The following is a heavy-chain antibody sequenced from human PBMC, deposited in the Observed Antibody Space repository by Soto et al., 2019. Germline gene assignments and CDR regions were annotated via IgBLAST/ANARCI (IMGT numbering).Heavy chain of an antibody. D-gene: IGHD6-13*01. V-gene: IGHV4-59*01. CDR1: GGSISSYY. J-gene: IGHJ5*02. CDR3: ARGGSSWYVTQGWFDP. CDR2: IYYSGST. Sequence: QVELQETGPGLVKPSETLSLTCTVSGGSISSYYWSWIRQPPGKGLEWIGYIYYSGSTNYNPSLKSRVTISVDTSKNQFSLKLSSVTAADTAVYYCARGGSSWYVTQGWFDPWGQGTLVTVSS.